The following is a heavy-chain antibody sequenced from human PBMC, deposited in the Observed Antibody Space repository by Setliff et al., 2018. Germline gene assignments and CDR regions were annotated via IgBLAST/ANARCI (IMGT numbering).Heavy chain of an antibody. J-gene: IGHJ3*02. V-gene: IGHV1-46*01. D-gene: IGHD3-16*02. CDR3: ARQPSKYDHFGGTYRLDAFDI. CDR1: GYTFSSYA. CDR2: INPSGGST. Sequence: ASVKVSCKASGYTFSSYAINWVRQAPGQGLEWMGIINPSGGSTSYVQKFQGRVTITADESTSTAYMELSSLRSEDTAVYYCARQPSKYDHFGGTYRLDAFDIWGQGTMVTVSS.